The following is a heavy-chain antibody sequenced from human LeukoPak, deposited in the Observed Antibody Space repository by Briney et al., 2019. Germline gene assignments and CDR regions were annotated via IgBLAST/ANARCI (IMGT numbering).Heavy chain of an antibody. D-gene: IGHD1-26*01. CDR1: GFTFSGSA. Sequence: QPGGSLKLSCAASGFTFSGSAIHWVRQSSGKGLEWVGQIDKKDKGYATATAYAASVKGGFTISRDDSINTAYLQMKSLKTEDTALYYCTRDSGTYNWFDPWGQGTLVTVSS. V-gene: IGHV3-73*01. J-gene: IGHJ5*02. CDR2: IDKKDKGYATAT. CDR3: TRDSGTYNWFDP.